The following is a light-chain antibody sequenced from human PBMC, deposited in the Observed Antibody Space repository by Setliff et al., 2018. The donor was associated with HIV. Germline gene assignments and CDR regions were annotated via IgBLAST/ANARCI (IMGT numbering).Light chain of an antibody. CDR2: YDS. Sequence: SYELTQPPSASVAPGKTARITCGGNNIGSESVHWYQQKPGQAPVLVIYYDSDRPSGIPERFSGSKSGNTATLTISRVEAGDEADYYCQVWHSSSDHPYVFGTGTKVTVL. V-gene: IGLV3-21*04. CDR1: NIGSES. J-gene: IGLJ1*01. CDR3: QVWHSSSDHPYV.